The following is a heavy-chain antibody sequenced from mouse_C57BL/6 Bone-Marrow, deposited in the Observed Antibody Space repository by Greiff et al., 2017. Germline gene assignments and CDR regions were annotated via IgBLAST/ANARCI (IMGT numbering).Heavy chain of an antibody. CDR1: GYTFTDHT. D-gene: IGHD1-1*01. CDR3: ARPVVAPYYSMDD. J-gene: IGHJ4*01. V-gene: IGHV1-78*01. CDR2: IYTRDGST. Sequence: QVQLQQSDAELVKPGASVKISCKVSGYTFTDHTIHWMKQRPEQGLEWIGYIYTRDGSTKYNEKFKGKATLTAEKSSSTAYMQLNSLTSEDSAVYFCARPVVAPYYSMDDWGQGTSVTVSS.